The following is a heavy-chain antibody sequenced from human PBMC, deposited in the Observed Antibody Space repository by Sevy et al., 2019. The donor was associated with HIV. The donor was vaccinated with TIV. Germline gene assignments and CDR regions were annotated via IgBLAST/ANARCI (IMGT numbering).Heavy chain of an antibody. D-gene: IGHD6-6*01. CDR2: IRYDGSNK. J-gene: IGHJ1*01. Sequence: GGSLRLSCAASGFTFSSYGMHWVRQAPGKGLEWVAFIRYDGSNKYYADSVKGRFTISRDNSKNTLSLQMNSLRAEDTAVYYCAKPLSPHWGSSSGTQYFQHWGQGTLVTVSS. CDR3: AKPLSPHWGSSSGTQYFQH. V-gene: IGHV3-30*02. CDR1: GFTFSSYG.